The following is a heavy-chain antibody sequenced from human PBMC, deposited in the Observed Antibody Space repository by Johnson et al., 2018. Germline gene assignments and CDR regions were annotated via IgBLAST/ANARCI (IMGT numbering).Heavy chain of an antibody. CDR2: ISYDGSNK. J-gene: IGHJ6*03. V-gene: IGHV3-30*18. Sequence: VQLQESGGGVVQPGRSLRLSCAASGFTFSSYGMHWVRQAPGKGLEWVAVISYDGSNKYYADSVKGRFTISRDNSKNTLYLQMNSLRAEDTAVYYCAKAGKRQWLRYYYYYNMDVWGKGTTVTVSS. CDR1: GFTFSSYG. D-gene: IGHD6-19*01. CDR3: AKAGKRQWLRYYYYYNMDV.